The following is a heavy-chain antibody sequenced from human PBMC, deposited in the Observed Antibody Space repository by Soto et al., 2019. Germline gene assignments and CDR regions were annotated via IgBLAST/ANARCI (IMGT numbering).Heavy chain of an antibody. D-gene: IGHD1-26*01. CDR3: ARKVGPSGLHKVFDY. Sequence: ASVKVSCKASGYNFAAFYMNWVRQVPGQGLEWLGKINPSGGVTTYAQKFQDRDTMTRDTSTSAVYLELSSLRSVDTGVYFCARKVGPSGLHKVFDYWGQGTQVAFS. CDR2: INPSGGVT. J-gene: IGHJ4*02. V-gene: IGHV1-46*01. CDR1: GYNFAAFY.